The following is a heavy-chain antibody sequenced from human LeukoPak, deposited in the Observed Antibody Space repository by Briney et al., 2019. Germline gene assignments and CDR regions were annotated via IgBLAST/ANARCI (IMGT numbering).Heavy chain of an antibody. J-gene: IGHJ5*02. CDR2: ILPIFGTT. CDR1: GGTFSNYA. D-gene: IGHD2-15*01. CDR3: ARDGRGGRENWFDP. V-gene: IGHV1-69*06. Sequence: SVKVSCKTSGGTFSNYAFSWVRQAPGQGLEWMGRILPIFGTTNYAQNFQGRVTITADKYTSTVYMELSSLRSEDTAVYYCARDGRGGRENWFDPWGQGTLVTVSS.